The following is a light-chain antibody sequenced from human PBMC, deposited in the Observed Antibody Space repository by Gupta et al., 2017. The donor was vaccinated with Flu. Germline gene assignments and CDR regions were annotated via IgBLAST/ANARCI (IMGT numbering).Light chain of an antibody. CDR1: TIRNAD. CDR2: DKN. V-gene: IGLV3-19*01. J-gene: IGLJ2*01. Sequence: QTVRNTSQGDTIRNADESCYQQKPGQAPGLVIFDKNIRHSGSPDRCSGSSSGNTAALTITGAQAEEEADYYCNSQENTDNNQEVFGGGTKLTVL. CDR3: NSQENTDNNQEV.